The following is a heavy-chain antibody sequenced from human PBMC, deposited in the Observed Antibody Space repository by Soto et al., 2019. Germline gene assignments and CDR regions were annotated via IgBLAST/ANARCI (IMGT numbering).Heavy chain of an antibody. D-gene: IGHD1-26*01. V-gene: IGHV3-30-3*01. CDR1: GFTFSGYA. Sequence: QPGGSLRLSCAASGFTFSGYAMHWVRQAPGKGLEWVAVISYDGSNKYYADSVKGRFTISRDNSKNTLYLQMNSLRAEDTAVYYCARPSGSYIYYFDYWGQGTLVTVSS. J-gene: IGHJ4*02. CDR2: ISYDGSNK. CDR3: ARPSGSYIYYFDY.